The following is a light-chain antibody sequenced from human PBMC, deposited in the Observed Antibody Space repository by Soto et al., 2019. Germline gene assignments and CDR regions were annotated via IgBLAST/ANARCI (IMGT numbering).Light chain of an antibody. J-gene: IGKJ4*01. V-gene: IGKV1-9*01. CDR2: LAS. CDR1: QDISSY. CDR3: QSLNRFPHS. Sequence: IQLTQSPSSLSASVGDRVTITCRASQDISSYLAWYQQKPGKAPKLLIYLASTLHSGVPSSFSGNGSGTDFSLTISSLQPEDAATYYCQSLNRFPHSFGGGTKVEIK.